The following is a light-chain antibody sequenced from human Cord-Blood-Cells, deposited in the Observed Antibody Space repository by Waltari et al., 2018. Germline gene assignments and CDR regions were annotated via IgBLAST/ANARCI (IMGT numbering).Light chain of an antibody. CDR1: SSDVGGYNY. CDR2: DVS. Sequence: QSALTQPRSVSGSPGPSVTISCTVTSSDVGGYNYVSWYQQHPGKAPKLMIYDVSKRPSGVPDRFSGSKSGNTASLTISGLQAEDEADYYCCSYAGSYTVVFGGGTKLTVL. V-gene: IGLV2-11*01. CDR3: CSYAGSYTVV. J-gene: IGLJ2*01.